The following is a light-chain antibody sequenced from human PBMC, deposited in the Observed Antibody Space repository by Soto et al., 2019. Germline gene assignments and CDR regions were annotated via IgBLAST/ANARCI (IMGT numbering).Light chain of an antibody. CDR1: QNINVW. V-gene: IGKV1-5*03. CDR2: KAS. CDR3: QQYNTYST. J-gene: IGKJ1*01. Sequence: DIQMTQSLFTLSASVGDRVTITCRASQNINVWLAWYQQKPGKAPKLLIYKASSLESGVPSRFSGSGSGTEFTLTISSLQPDDFATYYCQQYNTYSTFGRGTKVDI.